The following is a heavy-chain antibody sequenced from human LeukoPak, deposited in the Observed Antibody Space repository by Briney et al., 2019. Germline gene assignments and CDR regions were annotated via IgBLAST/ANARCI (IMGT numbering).Heavy chain of an antibody. CDR3: ARDGLRYFDWLPDY. CDR2: VSSSSSYI. D-gene: IGHD3-9*01. CDR1: GFTFSSYS. J-gene: IGHJ4*02. V-gene: IGHV3-21*01. Sequence: PGGSLRLSCAASGFTFSSYSMNWVRQAPGKGLEWVSSVSSSSSYIYYADSVKGRFTISRDNAKNSLYLQMNSLRAEDTAVYYCARDGLRYFDWLPDYWGQGTLVTVSS.